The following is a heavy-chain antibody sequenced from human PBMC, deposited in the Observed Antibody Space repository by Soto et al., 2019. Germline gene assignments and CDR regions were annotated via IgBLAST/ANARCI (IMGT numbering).Heavy chain of an antibody. CDR1: GFTFGDYA. J-gene: IGHJ4*02. Sequence: GGSLRLSCTASGFTFGDYAMSWFRQAPGKGLEWVGFIRSKAYGGTTEYAASVKGRFTISRDDSKSIAYLQMNSLKTEDTAVYYCTRDVLRFLEWLRFDYWGQGTLVTVSS. D-gene: IGHD3-3*01. CDR2: IRSKAYGGTT. CDR3: TRDVLRFLEWLRFDY. V-gene: IGHV3-49*03.